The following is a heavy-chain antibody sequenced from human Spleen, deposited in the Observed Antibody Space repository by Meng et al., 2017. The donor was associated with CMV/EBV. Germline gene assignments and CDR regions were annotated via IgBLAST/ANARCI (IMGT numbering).Heavy chain of an antibody. V-gene: IGHV5-51*01. J-gene: IGHJ4*02. Sequence: GESLKISCKASGYSFTDYWIGWVRQMPGKGLELMGVMYPGDSNTKYSPSLQGQVTISADKSINTAYLQWSSLKASDTAIYYCARQFHFYGSVDYWGQGTLVTVSS. CDR1: GYSFTDYW. CDR2: MYPGDSNT. D-gene: IGHD3-10*01. CDR3: ARQFHFYGSVDY.